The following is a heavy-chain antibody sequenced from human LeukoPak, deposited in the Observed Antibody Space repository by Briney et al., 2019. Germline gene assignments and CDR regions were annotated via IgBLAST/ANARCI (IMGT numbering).Heavy chain of an antibody. J-gene: IGHJ4*02. D-gene: IGHD1-26*01. Sequence: GGSLRLSCAASGFTFGNYWMHWVRQVPGKGLVWVSCIDTDGSITNYADSARSRFTISRDNARNNLYLQMNSLRAEDTAVYYCVRDLGGRYGYWGQGTLVTVSS. V-gene: IGHV3-74*01. CDR2: IDTDGSIT. CDR3: VRDLGGRYGY. CDR1: GFTFGNYW.